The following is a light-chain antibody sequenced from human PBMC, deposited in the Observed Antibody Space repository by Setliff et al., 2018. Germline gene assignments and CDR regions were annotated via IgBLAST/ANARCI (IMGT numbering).Light chain of an antibody. CDR1: SSDIGGYKY. CDR3: LSYADSYTLV. J-gene: IGLJ2*01. CDR2: EVI. V-gene: IGLV2-14*01. Sequence: QSVLAQPASVSGSPGQSITISCTGTSSDIGGYKYVSWCQQHPGKAPKLMIYEVIKRPSGVSNRFSGSKSGNTASLTISGLQAEDEADYYCLSYADSYTLVFGGGTKVTVL.